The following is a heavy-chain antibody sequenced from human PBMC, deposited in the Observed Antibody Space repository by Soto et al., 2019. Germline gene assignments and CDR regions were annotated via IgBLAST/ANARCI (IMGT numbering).Heavy chain of an antibody. Sequence: PSETLSLTCAVYGGSFSGYYWSWIRQPPGKGLEWIGEINHSGSTNYNPSLKSRVTISVDTSKNQFSLKLSSVTAADTAVYYCATRHYGDYDYWGQGTLVTVSS. CDR1: GGSFSGYY. V-gene: IGHV4-34*01. CDR2: INHSGST. D-gene: IGHD4-17*01. CDR3: ATRHYGDYDY. J-gene: IGHJ4*02.